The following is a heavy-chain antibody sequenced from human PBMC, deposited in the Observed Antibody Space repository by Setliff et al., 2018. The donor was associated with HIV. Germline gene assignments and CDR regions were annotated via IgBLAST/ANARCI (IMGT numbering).Heavy chain of an antibody. J-gene: IGHJ4*02. CDR2: IYYSGTT. CDR3: ARAHIAARPFDH. V-gene: IGHV4-31*03. CDR1: GGFISSGDYS. Sequence: LSLTCTVSGGFISSGDYSWSWIRQHPGKGLEWIGYIYYSGTTYYNPSLKSRLIISIDTSKNQFSLKLSSVTAADTAVYFCARAHIAARPFDHWGQGTLVTVSS. D-gene: IGHD6-6*01.